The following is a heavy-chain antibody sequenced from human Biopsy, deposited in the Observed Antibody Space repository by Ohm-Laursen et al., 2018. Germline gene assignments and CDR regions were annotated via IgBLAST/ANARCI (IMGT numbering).Heavy chain of an antibody. CDR3: ARDRHHAAGSYAGMDV. CDR1: GYMFYSYG. Sequence: SVKVSCKPSGYMFYSYGVSWVRLAPGQGPEWMGWISGYNGNTNYPQSLQGRVTLTTDASSSTAYMELRGLRSGDTAVYYFARDRHHAAGSYAGMDVWGQGTTVTVSS. V-gene: IGHV1-18*01. D-gene: IGHD3-10*01. CDR2: ISGYNGNT. J-gene: IGHJ6*02.